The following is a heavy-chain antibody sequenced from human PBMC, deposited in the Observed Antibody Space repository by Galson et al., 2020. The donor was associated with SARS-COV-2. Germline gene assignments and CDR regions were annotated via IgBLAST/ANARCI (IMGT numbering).Heavy chain of an antibody. V-gene: IGHV1-2*02. D-gene: IGHD3-10*01. CDR1: GYTLTDYH. Sequence: ASVKVSCKASGYTLTDYHLHWVRQAPGQGPEWMGWINGNSGGTKYAQKFQGRVTMTRDTSMNTAYLELSSLRSDDTAMYYCARPREGSGACPYYFCGLVFWGHGTPSTVSS. J-gene: IGHJ6*02. CDR2: INGNSGGT. CDR3: ARPREGSGACPYYFCGLVF.